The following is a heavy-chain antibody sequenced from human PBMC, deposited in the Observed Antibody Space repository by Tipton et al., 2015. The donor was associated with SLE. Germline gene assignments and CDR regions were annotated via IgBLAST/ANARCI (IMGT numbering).Heavy chain of an antibody. D-gene: IGHD2-8*01. J-gene: IGHJ4*02. CDR2: IKTKTDGGTI. V-gene: IGHV3-15*01. Sequence: SLRLSCTASGFTFTNAWMNWVRQAPGRGLEWVGRIKTKTDGGTIKYAAPVKGRFTISRDDSKNTLYLQMSSLKTEDTAVYYCTTDPLGYCIDGASSVYWGLRILVTVSS. CDR1: GFTFTNAW. CDR3: TTDPLGYCIDGASSVY.